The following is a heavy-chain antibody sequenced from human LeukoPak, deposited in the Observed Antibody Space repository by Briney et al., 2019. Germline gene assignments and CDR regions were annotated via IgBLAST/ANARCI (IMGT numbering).Heavy chain of an antibody. Sequence: GGSLRLSCAASGFTFSSYSMNWVRQAPGRGLEWVSSISSSSSYIYYADSVKGRFTISRDNAKNSLYLQMNSLRAEDTAVYYCASIPPLLWFGDAFDIWGQGTMVTVSS. CDR2: ISSSSSYI. D-gene: IGHD3-10*01. V-gene: IGHV3-21*01. CDR1: GFTFSSYS. CDR3: ASIPPLLWFGDAFDI. J-gene: IGHJ3*02.